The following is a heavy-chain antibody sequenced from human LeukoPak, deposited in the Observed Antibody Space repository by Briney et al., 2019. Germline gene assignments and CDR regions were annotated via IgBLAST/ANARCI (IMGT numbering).Heavy chain of an antibody. V-gene: IGHV3-48*01. Sequence: GGSLRLSCAVSGFPFSSYSMNWVRQAPGKGLEWVSYISASGSNIYYLDAVKGRFTVSRDNAMNSLFLQMDRPRAEDTAIYYCVRVKGTYFDFWGQGTPVTVSS. CDR1: GFPFSSYS. CDR3: VRVKGTYFDF. CDR2: ISASGSNI. D-gene: IGHD1-1*01. J-gene: IGHJ4*02.